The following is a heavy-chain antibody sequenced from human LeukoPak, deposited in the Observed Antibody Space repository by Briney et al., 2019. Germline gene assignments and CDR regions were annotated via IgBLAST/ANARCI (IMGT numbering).Heavy chain of an antibody. CDR3: ARSSGYYYDSSGYLNY. Sequence: GGSLRLSCAASGFTFSSYAMHWVRQAPGKGLEWVAVISYDGSNKYYADSVKGRFTISRDNSKNTLYLQMNSLRAEDTAVYYCARSSGYYYDSSGYLNYWGQGTLVTVSS. CDR2: ISYDGSNK. CDR1: GFTFSSYA. D-gene: IGHD3-22*01. J-gene: IGHJ4*02. V-gene: IGHV3-30-3*01.